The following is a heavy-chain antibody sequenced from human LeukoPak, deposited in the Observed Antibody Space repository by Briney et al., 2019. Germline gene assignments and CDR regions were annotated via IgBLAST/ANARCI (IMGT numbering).Heavy chain of an antibody. D-gene: IGHD5-12*01. J-gene: IGHJ4*02. CDR1: GFSFSVAW. Sequence: GGSLRLSCEASGFSFSVAWMTWVREAPGKGLEWVATIKNDGSDKYYVDSVKGRFTLSRDNAKNLVYLQMNSLRVEDTAVYYCVNLGYSDGGQGTLVTVSS. CDR2: IKNDGSDK. V-gene: IGHV3-7*01. CDR3: VNLGYSD.